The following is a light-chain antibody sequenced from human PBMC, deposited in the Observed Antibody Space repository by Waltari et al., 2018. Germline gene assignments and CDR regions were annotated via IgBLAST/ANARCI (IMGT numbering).Light chain of an antibody. CDR3: SSYTNRSTVI. V-gene: IGLV2-14*03. J-gene: IGLJ2*01. Sequence: QSTLTQPASVSGSPGQSITIPCTGSSSYLGASNYVSWYKQYPTKAPKLMIHDVDKRPSGISNRFSGSKSGNTASLTISGLQAEDESVFYCSSYTNRSTVIFGGGTKLTVL. CDR1: SSYLGASNY. CDR2: DVD.